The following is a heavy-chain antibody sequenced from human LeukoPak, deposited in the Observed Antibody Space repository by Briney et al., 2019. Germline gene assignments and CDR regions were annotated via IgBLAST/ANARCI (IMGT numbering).Heavy chain of an antibody. Sequence: GASVKVSCKASGYTFTSYDINWVRQATGQGLEWMGWMNPNSGNTGYAQKFQGRVTITRNTPISTAYMELSSLRSEDTAVYYCARATRSDGATLIWGQGTLVTVSS. V-gene: IGHV1-8*03. J-gene: IGHJ4*02. CDR1: GYTFTSYD. CDR2: MNPNSGNT. CDR3: ARATRSDGATLI. D-gene: IGHD1-26*01.